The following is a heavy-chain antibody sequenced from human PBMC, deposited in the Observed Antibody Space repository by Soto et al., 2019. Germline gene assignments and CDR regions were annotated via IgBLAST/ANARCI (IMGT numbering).Heavy chain of an antibody. Sequence: SVKVSCKASGGTFSSYAISWVRQAPGQGLEWMGGIIPIFGTANYAQKFQGRVTITADKSTITAYMELSSLRSEDTAVYYCARADYSNYGFFYYYGMDVWGQGTTVTVSS. D-gene: IGHD4-4*01. CDR2: IIPIFGTA. CDR1: GGTFSSYA. J-gene: IGHJ6*02. V-gene: IGHV1-69*06. CDR3: ARADYSNYGFFYYYGMDV.